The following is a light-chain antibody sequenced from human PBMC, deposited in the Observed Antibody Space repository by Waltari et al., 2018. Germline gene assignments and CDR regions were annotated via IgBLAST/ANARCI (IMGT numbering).Light chain of an antibody. V-gene: IGKV3-20*01. Sequence: EIVLTQSPGTLSLSPGKRATLSCRTSQSVTGSYLAWYQQKPGQAPRLLIYGASSRATGIPGRFSGSGSGTDFTLTISRLEPEDFALYYCQQYGSSPRTFGQGTKVEIK. CDR3: QQYGSSPRT. CDR2: GAS. CDR1: QSVTGSY. J-gene: IGKJ1*01.